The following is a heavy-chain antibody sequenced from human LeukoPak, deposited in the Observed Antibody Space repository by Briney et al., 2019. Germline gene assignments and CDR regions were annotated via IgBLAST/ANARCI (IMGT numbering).Heavy chain of an antibody. D-gene: IGHD5-12*01. J-gene: IGHJ4*02. Sequence: QPGGSLRLSCAASGFTFSSYGMHWVRQAPGKGLEWVAVLWYDGSNTYYADSVKGRFTISRDNSKNTLYLQMNSLRAEDTAVYYCAREYSGYVCPDYWGQGTLVTVSS. V-gene: IGHV3-33*08. CDR2: LWYDGSNT. CDR1: GFTFSSYG. CDR3: AREYSGYVCPDY.